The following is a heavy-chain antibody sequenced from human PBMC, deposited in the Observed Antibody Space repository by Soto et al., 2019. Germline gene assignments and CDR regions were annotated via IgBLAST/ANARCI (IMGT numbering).Heavy chain of an antibody. V-gene: IGHV4-34*01. Sequence: LPLTCAVYGGSFSGYYWSWIRQPPGKGLEWIGEINHSGSTNYNPSLKSRVTISVDTSKNQFSLKLSSVTAADTAVYYCARGLKQQLLVTRSRYFDYWGQGTLVTVSS. CDR3: ARGLKQQLLVTRSRYFDY. CDR1: GGSFSGYY. D-gene: IGHD6-13*01. J-gene: IGHJ4*02. CDR2: INHSGST.